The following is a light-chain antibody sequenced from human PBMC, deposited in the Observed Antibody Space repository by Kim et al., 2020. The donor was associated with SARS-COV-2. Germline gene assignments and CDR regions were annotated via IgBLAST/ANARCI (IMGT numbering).Light chain of an antibody. J-gene: IGKJ4*01. V-gene: IGKV1-17*01. CDR2: AAS. CDR1: QAIGSD. CDR3: LQHSTYPLT. Sequence: ASVGDRVTITCRASQAIGSDLGWYQQQPGKAPKRLIFAASNLQRGVPSRFSGSGSGTEFTLTVSSLQPEDFATYFCLQHSTYPLTFGGGTKVDIK.